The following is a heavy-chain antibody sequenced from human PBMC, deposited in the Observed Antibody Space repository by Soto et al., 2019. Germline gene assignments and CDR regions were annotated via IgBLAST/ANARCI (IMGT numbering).Heavy chain of an antibody. V-gene: IGHV1-18*01. CDR3: XXXSDXDPSDY. CDR2: IRPYNGYT. J-gene: IGHJ4*02. CDR1: GYTFSSYG. Sequence: HVQLVQSGAEVKKPGASVKVSCKASGYTFSSYGFNWVRQAPGQGLEWMGWIRPYNGYTNYAQKFQGRVAMASDTSTSTAYXELXXXXXXXXXXXXXXXXSDXDPSDYWGQGTLVTVSS. D-gene: IGHD5-12*01.